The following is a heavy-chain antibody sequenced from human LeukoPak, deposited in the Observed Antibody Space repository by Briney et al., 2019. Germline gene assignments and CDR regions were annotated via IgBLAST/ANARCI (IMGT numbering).Heavy chain of an antibody. J-gene: IGHJ4*02. Sequence: SETLSLTCTVSGASIGSGSYYWGWIRQPPGKGLEWIGNIYYSGSTYYNPSLKSRVTISVDTSKNHFSLKLTSVTAADTAVYYCARRKFGSSWRDYWGQGTLVTVSS. CDR1: GASIGSGSYY. D-gene: IGHD6-13*01. V-gene: IGHV4-39*02. CDR2: IYYSGST. CDR3: ARRKFGSSWRDY.